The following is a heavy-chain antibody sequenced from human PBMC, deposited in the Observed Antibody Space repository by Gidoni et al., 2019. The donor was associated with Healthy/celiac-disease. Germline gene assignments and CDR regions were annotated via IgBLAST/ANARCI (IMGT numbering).Heavy chain of an antibody. D-gene: IGHD1-7*01. J-gene: IGHJ6*02. V-gene: IGHV5-10-1*03. Sequence: EVQLVQSGAEVKKPGASLRISCKGSGYSFTSYWISWVRQMPGKGLEWMGRIDPSDSYTNYSPSFQGHVTISADKSISTAYLQWSSLKASDTAMYYCARHGTTRSRYYGMDVWGQGTTVTVSS. CDR3: ARHGTTRSRYYGMDV. CDR2: IDPSDSYT. CDR1: GYSFTSYW.